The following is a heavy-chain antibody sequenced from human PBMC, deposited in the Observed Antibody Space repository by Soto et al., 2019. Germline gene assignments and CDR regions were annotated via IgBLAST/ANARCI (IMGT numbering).Heavy chain of an antibody. D-gene: IGHD3-22*01. CDR3: ARRRWDYYDSSGYSDAFDI. J-gene: IGHJ3*02. CDR2: MNPNSGNT. Sequence: ASVKVSCKASGYTFTSYDINWVRQATGQGLEWMGWMNPNSGNTGYAQKLQGRVTMTRNTSISTAYMELSSLRSEDTAVYYCARRRWDYYDSSGYSDAFDIWGHGTMVTVSS. CDR1: GYTFTSYD. V-gene: IGHV1-8*01.